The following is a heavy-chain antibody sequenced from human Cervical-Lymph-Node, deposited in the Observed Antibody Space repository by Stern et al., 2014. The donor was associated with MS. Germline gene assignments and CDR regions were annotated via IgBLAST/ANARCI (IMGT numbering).Heavy chain of an antibody. V-gene: IGHV3-73*02. Sequence: EVQLVESGGGLVQPGGSLKLSCAASGFTFSGAAMHWVRQAPGKGLEWVGRVRSKANSYATDYSASVKGRFTISRDDSRNAAYLQMNSLKTEDTAIYYCIRFSAYNTWFFDYWGQGVLVTVSS. CDR1: GFTFSGAA. CDR3: IRFSAYNTWFFDY. CDR2: VRSKANSYAT. D-gene: IGHD1-1*01. J-gene: IGHJ4*02.